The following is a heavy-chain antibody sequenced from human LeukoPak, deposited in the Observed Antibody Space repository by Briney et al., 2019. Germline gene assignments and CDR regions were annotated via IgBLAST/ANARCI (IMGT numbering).Heavy chain of an antibody. CDR3: ARGPIAGAAP. CDR1: GGSISSYY. Sequence: PSETLSLTCTVSGGSISSYYWSWIRQPPGKGLEWIGYIYYSGSTNYNPSLKSRVTISVDTSKNQFSLKLSSVTAADTAVYYCARGPIAGAAPWGQGTLVTGSS. J-gene: IGHJ5*02. CDR2: IYYSGST. V-gene: IGHV4-59*01. D-gene: IGHD6-13*01.